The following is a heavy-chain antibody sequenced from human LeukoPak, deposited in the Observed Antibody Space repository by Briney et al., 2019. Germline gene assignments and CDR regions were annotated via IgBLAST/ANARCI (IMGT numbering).Heavy chain of an antibody. Sequence: GGSLRLSCGASGFTFDDYWMSWVRRAPGKGLEWVSVIYSGGSTYYADSVKGRFTISRDNSKNTLYLQMNSLRAEDTAVYYCTRVGLADYVWGSYRNNWFDPWGQGTLVTVSS. D-gene: IGHD3-16*02. J-gene: IGHJ5*02. CDR2: IYSGGST. CDR1: GFTFDDYW. CDR3: TRVGLADYVWGSYRNNWFDP. V-gene: IGHV3-53*01.